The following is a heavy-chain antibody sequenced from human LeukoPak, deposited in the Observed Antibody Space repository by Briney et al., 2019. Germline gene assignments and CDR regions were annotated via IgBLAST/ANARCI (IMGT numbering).Heavy chain of an antibody. Sequence: SQTLSLTCTVSGGSISSGDYCWSWIRQLPGKGLEGIGYIYYSGSTYYNPSLKSRLTMSVDTAKNQFSLRLRSVTAADTAVYYCAKYTTTSRKVGFDPWGQGTLITVSS. CDR2: IYYSGST. J-gene: IGHJ5*01. V-gene: IGHV4-31*03. CDR1: GGSISSGDYC. D-gene: IGHD2-2*01. CDR3: AKYTTTSRKVGFDP.